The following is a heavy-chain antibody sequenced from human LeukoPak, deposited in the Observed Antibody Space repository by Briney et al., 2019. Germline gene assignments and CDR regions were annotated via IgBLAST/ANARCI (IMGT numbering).Heavy chain of an antibody. CDR3: ARDVTVTHYYYYYMDV. D-gene: IGHD4-17*01. Sequence: GASVKVSCKASGYTFTGYYTHWVRQAPGQGLEWVGWINPNSGGTNYAQKFQGRVTMTRDTSISTAYMELSRLRSDDTAVYYCARDVTVTHYYYYYMDVWGKGTTVTVSS. V-gene: IGHV1-2*02. CDR2: INPNSGGT. CDR1: GYTFTGYY. J-gene: IGHJ6*03.